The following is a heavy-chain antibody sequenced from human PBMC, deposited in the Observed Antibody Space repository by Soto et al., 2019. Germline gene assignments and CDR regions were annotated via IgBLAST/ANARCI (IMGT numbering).Heavy chain of an antibody. V-gene: IGHV3-23*01. CDR2: ISGSGGST. CDR1: GFTFSSYA. J-gene: IGHJ4*02. D-gene: IGHD5-12*01. Sequence: EVQLLESGGGLVQPGGSLRLSCAASGFTFSSYAMSLVRQAPGKGLEWVSAISGSGGSTYYADSVKGRFTISRDNSKNTLYLQMNSLRAEDTAVYYCAKDGREWLRFELSDYWGQGTLVTVSS. CDR3: AKDGREWLRFELSDY.